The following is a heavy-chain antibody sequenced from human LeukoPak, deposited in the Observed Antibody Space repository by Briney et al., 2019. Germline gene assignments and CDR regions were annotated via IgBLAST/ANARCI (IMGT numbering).Heavy chain of an antibody. V-gene: IGHV4-31*03. CDR1: GGSISSGGYY. CDR2: IYYSGST. CDR3: ARTYYYVWGSYRYGDWFDP. D-gene: IGHD3-16*02. Sequence: SETLSLNCTVSGGSISSGGYYWSWIRQHPGKGLEWIGYIYYSGSTYYNPSLKSRVTISVDTSKIQFSLKLSSVTAADTAVYYCARTYYYVWGSYRYGDWFDPWGQGTLVTVSS. J-gene: IGHJ5*02.